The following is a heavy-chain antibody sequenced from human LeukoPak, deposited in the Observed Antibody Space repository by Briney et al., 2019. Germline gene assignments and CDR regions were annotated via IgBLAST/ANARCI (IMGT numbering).Heavy chain of an antibody. Sequence: GGSLRLSCAASGFTFSSYWMSWVRQAPGKGLEWVANIKQDGSEKYYVDSVKGQFTISRDNAKNSLYLQMNSLRAEDTAVYYCAREIAAAGMNWFDPWGQGTLVTVSS. CDR3: AREIAAAGMNWFDP. J-gene: IGHJ5*02. V-gene: IGHV3-7*01. D-gene: IGHD6-13*01. CDR2: IKQDGSEK. CDR1: GFTFSSYW.